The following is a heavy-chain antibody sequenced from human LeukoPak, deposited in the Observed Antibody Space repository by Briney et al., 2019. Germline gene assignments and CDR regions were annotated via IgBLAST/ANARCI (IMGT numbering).Heavy chain of an antibody. J-gene: IGHJ5*02. D-gene: IGHD5-24*01. CDR1: GFTFSSYG. V-gene: IGHV3-30*02. CDR2: IRYDGSNK. Sequence: GGSLRLSCAASGFTFSSYGMHWVRQAPGKGLEWVAFIRYDGSNKYYADSVKGRFTISRDNSKNTLYLQMNSLRAEDTAVYYCAKDMSIRHVRVQMDPNWFDPWGQGTLVTVSS. CDR3: AKDMSIRHVRVQMDPNWFDP.